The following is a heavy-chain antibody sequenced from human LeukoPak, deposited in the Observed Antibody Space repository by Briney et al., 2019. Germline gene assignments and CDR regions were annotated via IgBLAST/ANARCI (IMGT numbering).Heavy chain of an antibody. CDR3: AHAAGYYDFWSPLDC. Sequence: ESGPTLVKPTQTHTLTCTFSGFSLGTSGVGVGCIRQPPGKALEWLALIYWNDDNRYSPSLKTRLTITKDTSKNLVVLTMTNMRRMDTATYNCAHAAGYYDFWSPLDCWGQGTLVTVSS. J-gene: IGHJ4*02. CDR2: IYWNDDN. D-gene: IGHD3-3*01. CDR1: GFSLGTSGVG. V-gene: IGHV2-5*01.